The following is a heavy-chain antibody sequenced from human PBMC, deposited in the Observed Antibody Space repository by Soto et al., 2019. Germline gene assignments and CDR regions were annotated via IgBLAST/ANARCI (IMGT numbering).Heavy chain of an antibody. CDR2: IIPIFGKA. D-gene: IGHD3-22*01. Sequence: QVQLVQSGAEVKKPGSSVKVSCKASGGTFSSYAISWVRQAPGQGLEWMGGIIPIFGKANYAQKFQGRVTITADESTSTAYMELSSLRSEDTAVYYCSRDAAGYDSSGYAFDIWGQGTMVTVSS. V-gene: IGHV1-69*01. CDR3: SRDAAGYDSSGYAFDI. CDR1: GGTFSSYA. J-gene: IGHJ3*02.